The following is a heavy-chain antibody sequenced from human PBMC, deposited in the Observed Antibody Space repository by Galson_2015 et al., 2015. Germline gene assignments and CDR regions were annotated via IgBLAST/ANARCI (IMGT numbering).Heavy chain of an antibody. CDR2: IKQDGSEK. Sequence: SLRLSCAASGFTFSGYWMSWVRQAPGKGLEWVANIKQDGSEKYYVDSVKGRFTISRDNAKNSLYLQMNSLRAEDAAVYYCARGLGICWFDPWGQGTLVTVSS. D-gene: IGHD7-27*01. J-gene: IGHJ5*02. CDR1: GFTFSGYW. V-gene: IGHV3-7*01. CDR3: ARGLGICWFDP.